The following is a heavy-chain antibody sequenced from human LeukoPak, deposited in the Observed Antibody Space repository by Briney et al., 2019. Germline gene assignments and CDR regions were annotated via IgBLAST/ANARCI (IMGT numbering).Heavy chain of an antibody. V-gene: IGHV3-30*01. CDR1: GFAFSTYP. CDR3: ARAADCTNGLCSYFDY. D-gene: IGHD2-8*01. Sequence: PGRSLRLSCAASGFAFSTYPMHWVRQAPGKGLEWVALISYDGSNKYYADSVKGRFTISRDNSKNTLYLQMNSLRAEDTAVYYCARAADCTNGLCSYFDYWGQGTLVTVSS. J-gene: IGHJ4*02. CDR2: ISYDGSNK.